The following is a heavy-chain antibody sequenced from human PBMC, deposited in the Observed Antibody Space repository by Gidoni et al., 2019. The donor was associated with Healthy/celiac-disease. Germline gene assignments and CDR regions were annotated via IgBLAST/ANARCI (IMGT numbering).Heavy chain of an antibody. CDR1: GGSISSSSYY. CDR3: ARRFSPYTVTTGDYYYGMDV. V-gene: IGHV4-39*01. Sequence: QLQLQESGPGLVKPSETLSLTCTVSGGSISSSSYYWGWIRQPPGKGLEWIGSIYYSGSTYYNPSLKSRVTISVDTSKNQFSLKLSSVTAADTAVYYCARRFSPYTVTTGDYYYGMDVWGQGTTVTVSS. D-gene: IGHD4-17*01. J-gene: IGHJ6*02. CDR2: IYYSGST.